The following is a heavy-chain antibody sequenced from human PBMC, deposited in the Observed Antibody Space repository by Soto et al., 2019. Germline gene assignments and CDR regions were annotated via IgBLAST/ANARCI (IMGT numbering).Heavy chain of an antibody. CDR2: ISSSSATI. J-gene: IGHJ4*02. V-gene: IGHV3-48*02. D-gene: IGHD2-21*01. CDR1: GFTFSTYA. Sequence: GSLRLSGAASGFTFSTYAVNWLRQAPGKGLEWLSYISSSSATIYYAVSVKGRFTISRDNGKNSLFLQMDSLRDEDTAVYYWASGARFNSPIFSVDFCGRGTLVTVS. CDR3: ASGARFNSPIFSVDF.